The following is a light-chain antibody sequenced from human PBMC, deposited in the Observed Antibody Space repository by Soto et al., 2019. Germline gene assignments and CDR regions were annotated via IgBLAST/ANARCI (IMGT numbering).Light chain of an antibody. CDR1: SSDIGDYYY. Sequence: QSALTQPASVSGSPGQSITISCTGTSSDIGDYYYVSWYQQYPGKVPKLVIYDVSHRPSGVSNRFSGSKSGNTASLTISGLQAEDEADYYCSSSTTTTSLVVFGGGTKVTVL. CDR3: SSSTTTTSLVV. V-gene: IGLV2-14*01. CDR2: DVS. J-gene: IGLJ3*02.